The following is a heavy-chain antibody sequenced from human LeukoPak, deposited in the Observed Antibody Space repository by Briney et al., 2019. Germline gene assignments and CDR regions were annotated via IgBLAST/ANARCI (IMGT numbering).Heavy chain of an antibody. Sequence: SETLSLICTVSGASISSYFWSWIRQPPGKGLEWIGYIYYSGNTNSNPSLKSRVTILVDTSKNQFSLRLNSVTAADTAVYYCARVVGHDYYTDAWGKGTTVTVSS. CDR2: IYYSGNT. D-gene: IGHD2-15*01. J-gene: IGHJ6*03. CDR3: ARVVGHDYYTDA. V-gene: IGHV4-59*01. CDR1: GASISSYF.